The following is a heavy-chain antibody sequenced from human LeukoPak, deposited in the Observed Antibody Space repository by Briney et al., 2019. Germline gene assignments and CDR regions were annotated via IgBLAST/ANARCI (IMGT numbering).Heavy chain of an antibody. CDR3: ARDEFI. CDR2: IKQDGSEK. Sequence: GGSLRLSCAVSGFTFSSYWMHWVRQAPGKGLEWVAIIKQDGSEKYYVDSVRGRFTISRDNVKNSLYLQMNSLRAEDTAFYYCARDEFIWGQGTMVTVSS. CDR1: GFTFSSYW. V-gene: IGHV3-7*01. J-gene: IGHJ3*02.